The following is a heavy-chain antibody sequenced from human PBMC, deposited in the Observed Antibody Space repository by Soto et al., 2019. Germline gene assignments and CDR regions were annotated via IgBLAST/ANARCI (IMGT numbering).Heavy chain of an antibody. J-gene: IGHJ6*02. CDR1: GFTFSSYA. V-gene: IGHV3-23*01. D-gene: IGHD3-10*01. CDR2: ISGSGGST. CDR3: AKDFASGSGSYYTVKEYYYYYGMDV. Sequence: GGSLRLSCAASGFTFSSYAMSWVRQAPGKGLEWVSAISGSGGSTYYADSVKGRFTISRDNSKNTLYLQMNSLRAEDTAVYYCAKDFASGSGSYYTVKEYYYYYGMDVWGQGTTVTVSS.